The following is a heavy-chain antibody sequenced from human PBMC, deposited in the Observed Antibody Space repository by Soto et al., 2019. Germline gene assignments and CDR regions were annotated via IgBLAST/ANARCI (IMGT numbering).Heavy chain of an antibody. CDR1: GGTFSSYA. CDR3: AREGSRAFDI. Sequence: SVNVSCKASGGTFSSYAISWVRQAPGQGLERMGGIIPIFGTANYAQKFQGRVTITADGSTSTAYMELSSLRSEDTAVYYCAREGSRAFDIWGQGTMVTVSS. CDR2: IIPIFGTA. V-gene: IGHV1-69*13. J-gene: IGHJ3*02.